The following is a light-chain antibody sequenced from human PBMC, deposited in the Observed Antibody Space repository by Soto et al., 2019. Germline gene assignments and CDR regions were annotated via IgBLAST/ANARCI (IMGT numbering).Light chain of an antibody. CDR1: SSNIGATYD. J-gene: IGLJ2*01. CDR3: QSYDSSLRVYVV. Sequence: QSVLTQPPSVSGAPGQRVTISCTGGSSNIGATYDVHWYQQFPGTAPKLLIHGNNDRPSGVSDRFSASKSGTSASLAITGLQAEDEADYYCQSYDSSLRVYVVFGGGTKLTVL. V-gene: IGLV1-40*01. CDR2: GNN.